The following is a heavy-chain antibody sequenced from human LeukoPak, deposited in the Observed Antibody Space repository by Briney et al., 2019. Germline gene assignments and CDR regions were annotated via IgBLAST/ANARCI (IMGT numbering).Heavy chain of an antibody. V-gene: IGHV4-4*07. J-gene: IGHJ3*02. CDR1: GGSISSYY. D-gene: IGHD3-22*01. CDR3: ARGDIYYYDSSVHDAFDI. Sequence: SETLSLTCTVSGGSISSYYWSWIRQPAGKGLEWIGRIYTSGSTNYNPSLKSRVTMSVDTSKNQFSLKLSSVTAADTAVYYCARGDIYYYDSSVHDAFDIWGQGTMVTVSS. CDR2: IYTSGST.